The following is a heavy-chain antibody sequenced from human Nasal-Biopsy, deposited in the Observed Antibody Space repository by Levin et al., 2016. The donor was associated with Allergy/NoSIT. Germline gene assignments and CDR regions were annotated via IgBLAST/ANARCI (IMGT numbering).Heavy chain of an antibody. D-gene: IGHD4-17*01. V-gene: IGHV1-2*02. J-gene: IGHJ4*02. CDR1: GYTFTDYY. Sequence: ASVKVSCKASGYTFTDYYMHWVRHAPGQAPEWIGWINPNHGNTHFTPKFQGRVTMTRDTSINTVYMDLSSLRSDDTAVYYCARDVDFGDYYYFDQWGQGTQVTVSS. CDR3: ARDVDFGDYYYFDQ. CDR2: INPNHGNT.